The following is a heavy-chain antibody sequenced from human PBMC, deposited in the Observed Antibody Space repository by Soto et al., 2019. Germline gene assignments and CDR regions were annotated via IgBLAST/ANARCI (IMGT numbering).Heavy chain of an antibody. J-gene: IGHJ4*02. CDR3: AKEQLDFWSGYYLPRFDY. D-gene: IGHD3-3*01. V-gene: IGHV3-23*01. CDR1: GFTFSSYA. Sequence: EVQLLESGGGLVQPGGSLRLSCAASGFTFSSYAMSWVRQAPGKGLEWVSAISGSGGSTYYADSVKGRFTISRDNSKNTLYLQMNSLRAEDTAVYYCAKEQLDFWSGYYLPRFDYWGQGTLVTVSS. CDR2: ISGSGGST.